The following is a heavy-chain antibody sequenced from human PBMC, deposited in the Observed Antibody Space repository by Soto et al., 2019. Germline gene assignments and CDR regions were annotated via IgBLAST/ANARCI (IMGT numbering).Heavy chain of an antibody. J-gene: IGHJ4*02. V-gene: IGHV4-34*01. CDR3: ARGWCRAASCIPIDY. CDR1: GGSFSGYY. Sequence: SETLSLTCAVYGGSFSGYYGSWIRQPPGKGLEWIGEINHSGSINYNPSLKSRVTISVDTSKTRFSLKLSSVTAADTAVYYCARGWCRAASCIPIDYWGQETLVTVSS. D-gene: IGHD2-2*01. CDR2: INHSGSI.